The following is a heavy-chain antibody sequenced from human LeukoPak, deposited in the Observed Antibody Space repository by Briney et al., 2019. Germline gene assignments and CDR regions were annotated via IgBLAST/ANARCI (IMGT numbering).Heavy chain of an antibody. D-gene: IGHD1-14*01. J-gene: IGHJ5*02. CDR2: ISGSGGGT. Sequence: GWSLRLSRAVSGFTFSSYAMNWVRQAPGKGLEWVSVISGSGGGTYYADSVKGRFTISRDSSKNTLYLQMNSLRAEDTAVYFCAKENLRALDPWGQGTLVTVSS. CDR1: GFTFSSYA. CDR3: AKENLRALDP. V-gene: IGHV3-23*01.